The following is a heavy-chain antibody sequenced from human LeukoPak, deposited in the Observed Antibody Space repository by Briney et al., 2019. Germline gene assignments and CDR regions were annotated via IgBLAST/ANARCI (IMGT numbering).Heavy chain of an antibody. V-gene: IGHV4-59*08. CDR3: ARQGAVAATYHYYAMDV. Sequence: SETLSLTCIVSGGSISNYCWSWIRQPPGKGLEWIGYICDSGSTNYNPSLKSRVTISVDTSKNHFSLKLSSVTAAETAVYYCARQGAVAATYHYYAMDVWGQGTTVTVS. CDR2: ICDSGST. D-gene: IGHD6-19*01. J-gene: IGHJ6*02. CDR1: GGSISNYC.